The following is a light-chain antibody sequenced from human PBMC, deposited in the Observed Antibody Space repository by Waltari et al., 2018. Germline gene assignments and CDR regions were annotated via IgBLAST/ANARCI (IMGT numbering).Light chain of an antibody. CDR3: HQYVESPAT. CDR2: HAS. V-gene: IGKV3-20*01. J-gene: IGKJ1*01. CDR1: QSVSTY. Sequence: EIVLTQSPGTVSLSPGDRATFSCWASQSVSTYLAWSQQKPGQAPRLLIYHASTRATGIRDRFSGSGSGTDFSLTISRLEPEDFAMYYCHQYVESPATFGQGTKVEIK.